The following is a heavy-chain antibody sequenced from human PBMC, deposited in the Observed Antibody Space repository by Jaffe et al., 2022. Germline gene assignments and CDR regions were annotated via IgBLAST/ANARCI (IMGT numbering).Heavy chain of an antibody. Sequence: QVQLQESGPGLVKPSETLSLTCTVSGGSISSYYWSWIRQPPGKGLEWIGYIYYSGSTNYNPSLKSRVTISVDTSKNQFSLKLSSVTAADTAVYYCARANRVYWYFDLWGRGTLVTVSS. J-gene: IGHJ2*01. V-gene: IGHV4-59*01. CDR3: ARANRVYWYFDL. CDR1: GGSISSYY. CDR2: IYYSGST.